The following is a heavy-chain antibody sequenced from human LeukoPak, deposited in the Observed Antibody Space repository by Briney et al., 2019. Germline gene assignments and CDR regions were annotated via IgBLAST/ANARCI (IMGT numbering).Heavy chain of an antibody. Sequence: GGSLRLSCVASGFKMDDYGMNWVRHAPGKGLEWVSRINWNGDTISFADSVQGRFTISRDNAKTSLHLQMNSLRAEDTALYYCARDNGNGYGHDHSYYMDVWGNGTTVTVSS. D-gene: IGHD3-10*01. CDR3: ARDNGNGYGHDHSYYMDV. CDR2: INWNGDTI. V-gene: IGHV3-20*04. CDR1: GFKMDDYG. J-gene: IGHJ6*03.